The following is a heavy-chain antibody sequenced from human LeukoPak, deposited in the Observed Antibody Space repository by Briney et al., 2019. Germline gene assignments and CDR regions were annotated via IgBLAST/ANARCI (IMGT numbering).Heavy chain of an antibody. CDR1: GYTFTGYY. Sequence: ASVKVSCKASGYTFTGYYMHWVRQAPGQGLEWMGWINPNSGGTNYVQKFQGRVTMTRNTSISTAYMELSSLRSEDTAVYYCARGGWLVSRYFDYWGQGTLVTVSS. J-gene: IGHJ4*02. CDR3: ARGGWLVSRYFDY. D-gene: IGHD3-9*01. V-gene: IGHV1-2*02. CDR2: INPNSGGT.